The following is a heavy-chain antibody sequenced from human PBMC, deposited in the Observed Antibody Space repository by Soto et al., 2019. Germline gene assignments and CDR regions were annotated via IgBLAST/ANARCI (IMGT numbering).Heavy chain of an antibody. CDR1: GYSFTSYW. J-gene: IGHJ4*01. Sequence: GESLKIPCKGSGYSFTSYWIGWVRQLAGKGLEWMGIIYPGDSDTRYSPSFQGQVTISADKSISTAYLQWSSLKASDTAMYYCARHITMDRGVISRFDYWGQGTLVTVAS. CDR3: ARHITMDRGVISRFDY. D-gene: IGHD3-10*01. CDR2: IYPGDSDT. V-gene: IGHV5-51*01.